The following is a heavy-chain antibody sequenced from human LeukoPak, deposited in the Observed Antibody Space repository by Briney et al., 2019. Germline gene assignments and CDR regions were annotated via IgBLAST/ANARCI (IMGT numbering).Heavy chain of an antibody. CDR3: ARVGLEVRPDYYYYGMDV. J-gene: IGHJ6*02. V-gene: IGHV4-59*08. CDR2: IYYSGST. CDR1: GGSISSYY. Sequence: SETLSLTCTVSGGSISSYYWSWIRQPPGKGLEWIGYIYYSGSTNYNPSLKSRVTISVDTSKNQFSLKLSSVTAADTAVYYCARVGLEVRPDYYYYGMDVWGQGTTVTVSS. D-gene: IGHD3-10*01.